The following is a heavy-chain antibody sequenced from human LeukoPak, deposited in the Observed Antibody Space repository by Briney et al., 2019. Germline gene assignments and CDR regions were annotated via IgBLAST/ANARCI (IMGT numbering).Heavy chain of an antibody. D-gene: IGHD3-22*01. V-gene: IGHV1-18*01. CDR3: ARDGSEYYYDSSGYLDY. J-gene: IGHJ4*02. CDR1: GYTFTTYG. CDR2: ISARNGDT. Sequence: ASVKVSCKASGYTFTTYGITWVRQAPGQGLEWMGWISARNGDTEYAKHLQGRVTVTTDTSTSTAYMELKSLRSDDTAVYYCARDGSEYYYDSSGYLDYWGQGTLVTVSS.